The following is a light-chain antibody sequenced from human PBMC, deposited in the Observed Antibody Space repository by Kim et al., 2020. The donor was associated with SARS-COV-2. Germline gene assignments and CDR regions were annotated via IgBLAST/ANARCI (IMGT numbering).Light chain of an antibody. CDR1: HDITSY. CDR2: SAS. J-gene: IGKJ2*01. CDR3: QQYYEYPPDYN. Sequence: AIRMTQSPSSISASAGDRVTITCRASHDITSYLAWYQQKPGEAPKVLIYSASTLQSGVPSRFSGSGYGTFFTLTISSLQSEDFATYYCQQYYEYPPDYNFGQGTKLEI. V-gene: IGKV1-8*01.